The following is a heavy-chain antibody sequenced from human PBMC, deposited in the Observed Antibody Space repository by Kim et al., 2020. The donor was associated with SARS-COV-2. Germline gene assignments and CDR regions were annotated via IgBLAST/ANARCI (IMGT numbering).Heavy chain of an antibody. D-gene: IGHD4-17*01. CDR1: GFTFSSYA. CDR2: ISGSGGST. Sequence: GGSLRLSCAASGFTFSSYAMSWVRQAPGKGLEWVSAISGSGGSTYYADSVKGRFTISRDNSKNTLYLQMNSLRAEDTAVYYCATDSYGDYVSFLDYWGQGTLVTVSS. CDR3: ATDSYGDYVSFLDY. V-gene: IGHV3-23*01. J-gene: IGHJ4*02.